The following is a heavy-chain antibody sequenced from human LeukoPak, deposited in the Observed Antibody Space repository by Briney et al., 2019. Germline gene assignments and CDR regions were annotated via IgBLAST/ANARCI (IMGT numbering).Heavy chain of an antibody. Sequence: GASVKVSCKASGYTFTSYDINWVRQATGQGLEWMGWMNPNSGNTGYAQKFQGRVTITTDESTSTAYMELSSLRSEDTAVYYCARDRLVVPAAKGGFDYWGQGTLVTVSS. CDR2: MNPNSGNT. D-gene: IGHD2-2*01. V-gene: IGHV1-8*01. CDR3: ARDRLVVPAAKGGFDY. J-gene: IGHJ4*02. CDR1: GYTFTSYD.